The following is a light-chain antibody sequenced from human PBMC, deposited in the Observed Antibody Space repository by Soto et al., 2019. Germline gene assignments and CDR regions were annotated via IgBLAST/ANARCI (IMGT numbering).Light chain of an antibody. CDR1: QSVSSNY. Sequence: EFVLTQSPGTLSFSPGERATLSCRASQSVSSNYLAWYQQKPGQAPRLLIYATSNRATGIPDRFSGSGSGTDFTLTISRLEPEDFAVYYCQQYGSSLYTFGQGTKLETK. V-gene: IGKV3-20*01. CDR3: QQYGSSLYT. CDR2: ATS. J-gene: IGKJ2*01.